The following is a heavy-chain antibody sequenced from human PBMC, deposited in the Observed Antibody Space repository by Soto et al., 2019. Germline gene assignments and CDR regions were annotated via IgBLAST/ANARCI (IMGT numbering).Heavy chain of an antibody. D-gene: IGHD3-10*01. CDR3: ANTMVRGVTRYYYYGMDV. CDR1: GFTFSSYW. V-gene: IGHV3-7*01. J-gene: IGHJ6*02. CDR2: IKQDGSEK. Sequence: EVQLVESRGGLVQPGGSLRLSCAASGFTFSSYWLSWVRQAPGRGLEWVAYIKQDGSEKYYVDSVKGRFTISRDNAKNSLYLQMNSLRAEDTAVYYCANTMVRGVTRYYYYGMDVWGQGTTVTVSS.